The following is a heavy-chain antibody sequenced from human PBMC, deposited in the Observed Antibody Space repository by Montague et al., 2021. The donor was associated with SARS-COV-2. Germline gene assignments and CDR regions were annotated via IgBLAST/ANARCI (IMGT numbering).Heavy chain of an antibody. CDR1: GGSISSGTYY. CDR3: ARRAQWQLSLFFDR. CDR2: INYSGNT. D-gene: IGHD6-19*01. J-gene: IGHJ5*02. V-gene: IGHV4-39*01. Sequence: SETLSLTCTVSGGSISSGTYYWVWVRQPPGKGREWIGTINYSGNTYYNPSLKIRVTISVDTSKNQFSLKVTSVTAADTAVYYCARRAQWQLSLFFDRWGHGTLVTVSS.